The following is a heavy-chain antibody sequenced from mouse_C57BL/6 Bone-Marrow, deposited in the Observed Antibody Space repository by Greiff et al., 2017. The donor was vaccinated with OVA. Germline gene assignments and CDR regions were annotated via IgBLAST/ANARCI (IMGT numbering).Heavy chain of an antibody. Sequence: EVQLVESGGGLVQPGGSLSLSCAASGFTFTDYYMSWVRQPPGKALEWLGFIRNKANGYTTEYSASVQGRFTISRDNSQSILYLQMNALRAEYSATYYCAKGDVNSEVWGTQSTGTASS. J-gene: IGHJ1*03. CDR2: IRNKANGYTT. V-gene: IGHV7-3*03. CDR3: AKGDVNSEV. CDR1: GFTFTDYY.